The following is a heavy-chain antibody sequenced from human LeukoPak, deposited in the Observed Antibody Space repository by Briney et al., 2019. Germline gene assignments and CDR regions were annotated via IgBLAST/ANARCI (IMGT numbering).Heavy chain of an antibody. Sequence: GGSLRLSCAASGFTFSSYAVSWVRQAPGKGLEWVSGMSAGTDTYYADSVRGRFTISRDISKDTLYLQMDSLRADDTAVYYCAIGCHCNYGLSSWFDPWGQGTLVIVSS. CDR2: MSAGTDT. D-gene: IGHD1-7*01. V-gene: IGHV3-23*01. CDR3: AIGCHCNYGLSSWFDP. CDR1: GFTFSSYA. J-gene: IGHJ5*02.